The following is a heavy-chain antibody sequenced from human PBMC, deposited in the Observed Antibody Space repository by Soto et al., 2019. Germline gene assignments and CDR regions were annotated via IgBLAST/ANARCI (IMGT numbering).Heavy chain of an antibody. V-gene: IGHV3-23*01. CDR2: ISGSGVST. Sequence: GGSLRLSCAASGFTFSSYSISWVRQAPWKGLEWVSAISGSGVSTYYADSVKGRFTISRDNSKKTLYLQMNSLRAEDTAVYYCAKDRSVEALFDYSGQLTLVPPSS. CDR3: AKDRSVEALFDY. CDR1: GFTFSSYS. J-gene: IGHJ4*02. D-gene: IGHD2-15*01.